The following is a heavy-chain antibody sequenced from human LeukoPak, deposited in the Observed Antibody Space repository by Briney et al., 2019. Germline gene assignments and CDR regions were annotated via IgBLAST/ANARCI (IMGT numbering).Heavy chain of an antibody. CDR2: IYYSGST. J-gene: IGHJ3*02. V-gene: IGHV4-59*01. D-gene: IGHD6-13*01. Sequence: SETLSLTCTVSGGSISSYYWSWIRQPPGKGLEWIGYIYYSGSTNYNPSLKSRVTISVDTSKNQFSLKLSSVTAADTAVYYCARTVPPGIADESIDIWGQGTMVTVSS. CDR3: ARTVPPGIADESIDI. CDR1: GGSISSYY.